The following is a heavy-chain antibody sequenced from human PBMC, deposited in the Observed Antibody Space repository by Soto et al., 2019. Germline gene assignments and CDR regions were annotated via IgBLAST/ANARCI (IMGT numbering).Heavy chain of an antibody. CDR2: IIPIFGTA. CDR1: GGTFSSYA. J-gene: IGHJ3*02. CDR3: ASESWYIVVVDAFDI. D-gene: IGHD2-2*01. Sequence: SVKVSCKASGGTFSSYAISWVRQAPGQGLEWMGGIIPIFGTANYAQKFQGRVTITADESTSTAYMELSSLRSEDTAVYYCASESWYIVVVDAFDIWGQGTMVTVSS. V-gene: IGHV1-69*13.